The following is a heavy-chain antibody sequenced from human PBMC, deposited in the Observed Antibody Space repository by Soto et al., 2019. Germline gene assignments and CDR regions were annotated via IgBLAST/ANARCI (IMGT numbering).Heavy chain of an antibody. CDR3: PRRPRDSNYYMDV. D-gene: IGHD4-4*01. CDR2: IIPILGIA. V-gene: IGHV1-69*02. J-gene: IGHJ6*03. Sequence: QVQLVQSGAEVQKPGSSVKVSCKASGGTFSRYTISWVRQAPGQGLEWMGRIIPILGIANYAQKFQGRVTITADKSTSTAYMELSSLRSEDTAVYCCPRRPRDSNYYMDVWGKGTTVTVSS. CDR1: GGTFSRYT.